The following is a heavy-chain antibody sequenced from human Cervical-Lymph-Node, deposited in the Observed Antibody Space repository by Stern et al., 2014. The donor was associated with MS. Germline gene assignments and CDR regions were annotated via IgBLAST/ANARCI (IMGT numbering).Heavy chain of an antibody. CDR1: GGTFSSYA. CDR2: IIPIFGTA. Sequence: VQLVESGAEVKKPGSSVKVSCKASGGTFSSYAISWVRQAPGQGLEWMGGIIPIFGTANYAQKVQGRVTITADESTSTAYMELSSLRSEDTAIYYCARDLHYYDPRGFDYWGQGTLVTVSS. D-gene: IGHD3-22*01. CDR3: ARDLHYYDPRGFDY. J-gene: IGHJ4*02. V-gene: IGHV1-69*01.